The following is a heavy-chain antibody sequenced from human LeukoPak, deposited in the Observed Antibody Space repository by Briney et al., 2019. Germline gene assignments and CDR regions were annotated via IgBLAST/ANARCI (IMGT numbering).Heavy chain of an antibody. Sequence: GGSLRLSCAASGFTFSNYWMHWVRQAPGKGLEWVSAISGSGGSTYYADSVKGRFTISRDNSKNTLYLQMNSLRAEDTAVYYCAKMDWNPNWFDPWGQGTLVTVSS. J-gene: IGHJ5*02. CDR3: AKMDWNPNWFDP. D-gene: IGHD1-1*01. V-gene: IGHV3-23*01. CDR2: ISGSGGST. CDR1: GFTFSNYW.